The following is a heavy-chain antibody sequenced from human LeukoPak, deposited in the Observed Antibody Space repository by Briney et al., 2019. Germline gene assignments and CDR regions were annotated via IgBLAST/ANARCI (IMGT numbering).Heavy chain of an antibody. CDR2: IYYSGST. V-gene: IGHV4-61*10. CDR1: GGSISSGSYY. Sequence: SETLSLTCTVSGGSISSGSYYWSWIRQPAGKGLEWIGYIYYSGSTNYNPSLKSRVTISVDTSKNQFSLKLSSVTAADTAVYYCARHRVAAAGTWDYWGQGTLVTVSS. D-gene: IGHD6-13*01. J-gene: IGHJ4*02. CDR3: ARHRVAAAGTWDY.